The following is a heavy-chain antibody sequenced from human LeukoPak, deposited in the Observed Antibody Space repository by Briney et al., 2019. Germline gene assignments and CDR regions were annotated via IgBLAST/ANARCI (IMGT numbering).Heavy chain of an antibody. V-gene: IGHV3-33*01. J-gene: IGHJ4*02. CDR2: IWYDGSNK. Sequence: PGGSLRLSCAASGFTFSSYGMHWVRQAPGKGLEWVAVIWYDGSNKYYADSVKGRFTISRDNSKNTLYPQMNSLRAEDTAVYYCARDWGSVTLDYWGQGTLVTVSS. CDR3: ARDWGSVTLDY. D-gene: IGHD4-11*01. CDR1: GFTFSSYG.